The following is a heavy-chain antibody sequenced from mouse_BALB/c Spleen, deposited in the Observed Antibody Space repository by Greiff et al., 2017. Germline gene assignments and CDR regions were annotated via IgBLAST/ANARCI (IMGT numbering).Heavy chain of an antibody. Sequence: VQLQQSGPELVKPGASVRISCKASGYTFTSYYIHWVKQRPGQGLEWIGWIYPGNVNTKYNEKFKGKATLTADKSSSTAYMQLSSLTSEDSAVYFCARSNGNYYYAMDYWGQGTSVTVSS. J-gene: IGHJ4*01. CDR2: IYPGNVNT. CDR3: ARSNGNYYYAMDY. CDR1: GYTFTSYY. V-gene: IGHV1S56*01. D-gene: IGHD2-1*01.